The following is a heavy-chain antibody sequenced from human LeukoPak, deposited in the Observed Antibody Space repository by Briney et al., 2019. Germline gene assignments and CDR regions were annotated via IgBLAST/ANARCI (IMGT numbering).Heavy chain of an antibody. D-gene: IGHD3-9*01. CDR1: GDTFSTYT. CDR2: IIPLLAIA. V-gene: IGHV1-69*02. Sequence: ASVKVSCKTSGDTFSTYTISWVRQAPGQELEWMGRIIPLLAIANYTQKFQGRVTITADKSTSTAFMELSSLRSEDTAVYYCARYFAEGDPFDYWGQGTLVTVSS. J-gene: IGHJ4*02. CDR3: ARYFAEGDPFDY.